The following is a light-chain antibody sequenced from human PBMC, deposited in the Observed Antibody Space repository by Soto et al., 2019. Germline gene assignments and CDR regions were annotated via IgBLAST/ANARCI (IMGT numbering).Light chain of an antibody. CDR2: AAS. J-gene: IGKJ3*01. CDR3: LQGYNFPHT. V-gene: IGKV1-6*01. CDR1: QDIRND. Sequence: AIQMTQSQSSLSASVGDRVTITCRASQDIRNDLGWYQQKPGKAPNLLIYAASTLQIGVPSRFSGSGSGTDFTLTISSLQPEDFATYYCLQGYNFPHTFGPGTKVDIK.